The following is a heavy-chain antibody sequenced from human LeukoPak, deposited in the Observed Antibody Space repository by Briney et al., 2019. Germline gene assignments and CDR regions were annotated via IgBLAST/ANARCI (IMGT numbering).Heavy chain of an antibody. CDR1: GFTVSSNY. V-gene: IGHV3-66*04. CDR3: ASHSSGFLGGFDP. J-gene: IGHJ5*02. CDR2: IYSGGST. D-gene: IGHD6-19*01. Sequence: GGSLRLSCAASGFTVSSNYMSRVRQAPGKGLEWVSVIYSGGSTYYADSVKGRFTISRDNSKNTLYLQMNSLRAEDTAVYYCASHSSGFLGGFDPWGQGTLVTVSS.